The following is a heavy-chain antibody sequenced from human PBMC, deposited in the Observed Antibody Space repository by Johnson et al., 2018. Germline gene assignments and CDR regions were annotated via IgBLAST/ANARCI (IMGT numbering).Heavy chain of an antibody. V-gene: IGHV3-21*01. D-gene: IGHD6-13*01. J-gene: IGHJ1*01. Sequence: VQLVESGGGLVKPGGSLRLSCAASGFTFSSYSMNWVRQAPGKGLEWVSSISSSSSYIYYADSVKGRFTISRDNAKNSLYLQMNSLRAGATSVYYCARERSSSWYRLFPEYFQHWGQGTLVTVAS. CDR3: ARERSSSWYRLFPEYFQH. CDR1: GFTFSSYS. CDR2: ISSSSSYI.